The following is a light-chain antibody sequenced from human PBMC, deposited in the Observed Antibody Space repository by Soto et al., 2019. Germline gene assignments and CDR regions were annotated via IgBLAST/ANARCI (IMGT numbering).Light chain of an antibody. J-gene: IGKJ1*01. CDR1: QSVLYSSNNKNY. Sequence: DIVMTQSPDSLAVSLGERATINCKSSQSVLYSSNNKNYLAWYQQKPGQPPKLLIYWASTRESGVPDRFSGSGSGTEFTLTISSLQPGDFATYYCQHYNTYPWTFGQGTKVDI. CDR3: QHYNTYPWT. V-gene: IGKV4-1*01. CDR2: WAS.